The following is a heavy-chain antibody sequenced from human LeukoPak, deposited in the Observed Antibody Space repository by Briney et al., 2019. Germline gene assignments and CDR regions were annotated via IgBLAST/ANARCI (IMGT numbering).Heavy chain of an antibody. D-gene: IGHD6-13*01. CDR3: ARDSSPRISGSSWYYDAFDI. CDR2: INRDGSDK. V-gene: IGHV3-7*01. Sequence: PGGSPRLSCAASGFAFSNYWMTWVRQTPGEGLEWVANINRDGSDKHYLDSVEGRFIISRDNAKNSLYLQMNSLRAEDTAVYYCARDSSPRISGSSWYYDAFDIWGQGTMVTVSS. J-gene: IGHJ3*02. CDR1: GFAFSNYW.